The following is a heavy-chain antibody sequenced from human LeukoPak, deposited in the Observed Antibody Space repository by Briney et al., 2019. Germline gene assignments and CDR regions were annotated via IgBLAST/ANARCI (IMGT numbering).Heavy chain of an antibody. CDR3: AKDALYCSSTSCHEADYYYGMDV. CDR2: ISGSGGST. Sequence: GGSLRLSCAASGFTLSSYAMSWVRQAPGKGLEWVSAISGSGGSTYYADSVKGRFTISRDNSKNTLYLQMNSLRAEDTAVYYCAKDALYCSSTSCHEADYYYGMDVWGQGTTVTVSS. V-gene: IGHV3-23*01. D-gene: IGHD2-2*01. J-gene: IGHJ6*02. CDR1: GFTLSSYA.